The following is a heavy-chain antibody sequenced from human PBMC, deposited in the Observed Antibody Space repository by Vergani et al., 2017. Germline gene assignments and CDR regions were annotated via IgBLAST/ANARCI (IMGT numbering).Heavy chain of an antibody. V-gene: IGHV1-8*03. CDR2: LNPNSGNT. Sequence: QVQLVQSGAEVKKPGASVKVSCKASGYTFTSYDINWVRQATGQGLEWVGWLNPNSGNTGYAQKFQGRVTITRNTSINTSYMELSSLRSEDTAVYYCERGWSSYDYVWGSYSNRYYGMDVWGQGTTVTVSS. CDR1: GYTFTSYD. CDR3: ERGWSSYDYVWGSYSNRYYGMDV. D-gene: IGHD3-16*01. J-gene: IGHJ6*02.